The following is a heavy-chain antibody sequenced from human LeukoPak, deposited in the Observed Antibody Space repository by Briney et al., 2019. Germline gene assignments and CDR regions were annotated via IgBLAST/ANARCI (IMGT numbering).Heavy chain of an antibody. D-gene: IGHD2-15*01. CDR3: AKDNPVLEY. V-gene: IGHV3-74*01. J-gene: IGHJ4*02. CDR2: INPAGSVT. Sequence: PGGSLRLSCSASGFTISSYWMHWVRQAPGKGLVWVSRINPAGSVTNHADSVRGRFTISRDTSKNTLFLQMNSLRVEDTAIYYCAKDNPVLEYWGQGTLVTVSS. CDR1: GFTISSYW.